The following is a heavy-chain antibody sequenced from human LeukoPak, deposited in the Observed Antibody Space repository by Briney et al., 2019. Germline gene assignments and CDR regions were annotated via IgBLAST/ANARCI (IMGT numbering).Heavy chain of an antibody. Sequence: GGSLRLSCAAPGFTFSSYGMHWVRQAPGKGLEWVAVIWYDGNNKYYADSVKGRFTISRDNSKNTLYLQMNSLRAEDTAVYYCARGSGAYYTWFDPWGQGTLVTVSS. CDR1: GFTFSSYG. CDR3: ARGSGAYYTWFDP. J-gene: IGHJ5*02. D-gene: IGHD4/OR15-4a*01. CDR2: IWYDGNNK. V-gene: IGHV3-33*01.